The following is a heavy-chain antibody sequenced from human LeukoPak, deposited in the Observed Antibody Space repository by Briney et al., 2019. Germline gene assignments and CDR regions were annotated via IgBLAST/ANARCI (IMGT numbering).Heavy chain of an antibody. D-gene: IGHD2-2*01. Sequence: SETLSLTCAVYGGSFSGYYWSWIRQPPGKGLEWIGEINHSGSTNYNPSLKSRVTISVDTSKNQFSLKLSSVTAADTAVYYCARAYCSSTSCNEYWGQGTLVTVSS. CDR2: INHSGST. V-gene: IGHV4-34*01. CDR3: ARAYCSSTSCNEY. CDR1: GGSFSGYY. J-gene: IGHJ4*02.